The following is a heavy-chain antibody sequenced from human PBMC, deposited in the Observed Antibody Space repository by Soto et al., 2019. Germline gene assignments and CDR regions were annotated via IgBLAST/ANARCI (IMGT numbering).Heavy chain of an antibody. CDR3: EGLPPAHHFGYYCMDG. D-gene: IGHD2-2*01. J-gene: IGHJ6*03. CDR1: GTSIISSNYY. Sequence: PSETLSLTCTVSGTSIISSNYYGVGSRQPTGKGLEWIGAIYYSATTYYNPSLKTRVNISVDTSKNQFSLKLSSVPAADPAVYYCEGLPPAHHFGYYCMDGWGKGTTVT. V-gene: IGHV4-39*01. CDR2: IYYSATT.